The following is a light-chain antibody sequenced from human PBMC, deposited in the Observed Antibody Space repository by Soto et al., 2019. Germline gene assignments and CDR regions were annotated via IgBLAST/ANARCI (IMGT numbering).Light chain of an antibody. CDR2: GNT. CDR3: QSYDSSLSGSVV. J-gene: IGLJ2*01. CDR1: SYNIGAGYD. V-gene: IGLV1-40*01. Sequence: QSVLTQPPSVSGAPGQRVTISCTGSSYNIGAGYDVHWYQQLPGTAPKLLIYGNTNRPSGVPDRFSGSKSGTSASLAITGLQAEDEAEYYCQSYDSSLSGSVVFGGGTKVTVL.